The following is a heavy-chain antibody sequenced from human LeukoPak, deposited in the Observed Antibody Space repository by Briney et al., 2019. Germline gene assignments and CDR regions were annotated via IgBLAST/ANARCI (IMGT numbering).Heavy chain of an antibody. Sequence: TGGSLRLSCTASGFTFGDYAMSWVRQAPGKGLEWVGLIRSKAYGGTTEYAASVKGRFTISRDDSKSIAYLQMNSLKTEDTAVYYCTTRVSFDYWGQGTLVTVSS. CDR1: GFTFGDYA. V-gene: IGHV3-49*04. CDR3: TTRVSFDY. J-gene: IGHJ4*02. CDR2: IRSKAYGGTT. D-gene: IGHD2-8*01.